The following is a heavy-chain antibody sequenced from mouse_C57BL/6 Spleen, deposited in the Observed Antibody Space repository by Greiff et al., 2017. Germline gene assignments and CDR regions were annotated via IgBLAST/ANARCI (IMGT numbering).Heavy chain of an antibody. Sequence: VQLQQSGAELVKPGASVKLSCKASGYTFTSYWMHWVKQRPGRGLEWIGRIDPNSGGTKYNEKFKSKATLTVDKPTSTAYMQLSSLTSEDAAVYYGARSDGSSSSPFDYWGQGTTLTVSS. V-gene: IGHV1-72*01. CDR3: ARSDGSSSSPFDY. J-gene: IGHJ2*01. D-gene: IGHD1-1*01. CDR2: IDPNSGGT. CDR1: GYTFTSYW.